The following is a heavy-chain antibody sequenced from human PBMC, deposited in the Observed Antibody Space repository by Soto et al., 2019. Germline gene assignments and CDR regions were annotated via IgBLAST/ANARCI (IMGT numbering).Heavy chain of an antibody. Sequence: SETLSLTCAVYGGSFSNHYWSWVRQSPGKGLEWIGEIKQSGSTNYNPSLKSRVTTSVDTSKNQYSLKLSSVTDADTALYYCARESAGFFWSGFYPLDSWGQGTLVTVSS. CDR3: ARESAGFFWSGFYPLDS. V-gene: IGHV4-34*01. D-gene: IGHD3-3*01. CDR2: IKQSGST. J-gene: IGHJ4*02. CDR1: GGSFSNHY.